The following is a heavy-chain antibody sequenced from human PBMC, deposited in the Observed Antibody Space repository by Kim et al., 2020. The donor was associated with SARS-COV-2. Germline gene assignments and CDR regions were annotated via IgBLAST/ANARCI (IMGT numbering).Heavy chain of an antibody. J-gene: IGHJ4*02. Sequence: SETLSLTCAVYGGSFSGYYWSWIRQPPGKGLEWIGEINHSGSTNYNPSLKSRVTISVDTSKNQFSLKLSPVTAADTAVYYCARGGKINRRKSKVGDPVDFWGQRTLVTVSS. V-gene: IGHV4-34*01. CDR2: INHSGST. CDR1: GGSFSGYY. D-gene: IGHD4-17*01. CDR3: ARGGKINRRKSKVGDPVDF.